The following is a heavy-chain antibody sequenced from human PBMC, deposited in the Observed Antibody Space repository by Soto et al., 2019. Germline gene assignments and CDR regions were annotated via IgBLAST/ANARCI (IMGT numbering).Heavy chain of an antibody. D-gene: IGHD2-2*01. V-gene: IGHV4-34*01. Sequence: QVQLQQWGAGLLKPSETLSLTCAVYGGSFSGYYWTWIRQSPEKGLEWIGEVNHSGTTYYNTSLTTRVTISVHTPKNQFSLKMSYVTAADTAVYSCARGIGYCSSINCYSSRRLRFDSWGQGTLVTVSS. CDR2: VNHSGTT. CDR1: GGSFSGYY. CDR3: ARGIGYCSSINCYSSRRLRFDS. J-gene: IGHJ4*02.